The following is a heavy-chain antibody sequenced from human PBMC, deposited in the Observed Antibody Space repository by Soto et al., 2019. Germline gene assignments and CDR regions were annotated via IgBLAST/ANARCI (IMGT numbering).Heavy chain of an antibody. V-gene: IGHV1-69*02. D-gene: IGHD5-12*01. J-gene: IGHJ4*02. CDR2: IIPILGIA. CDR3: ARSERGYSGYDYVDYFDH. Sequence: QVQLVQSGAEVKKPGSSVKDSCKASGGTFSGYTISWVRQAPGQGLEWMGRIIPILGIANYAQKFQGRVTITADKSTSTAYMELSSLRSEDTAVYYCARSERGYSGYDYVDYFDHWGQGTLVTVSS. CDR1: GGTFSGYT.